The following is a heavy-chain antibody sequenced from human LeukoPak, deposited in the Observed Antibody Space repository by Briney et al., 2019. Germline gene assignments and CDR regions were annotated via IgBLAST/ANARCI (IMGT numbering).Heavy chain of an antibody. J-gene: IGHJ4*02. CDR1: GFSLSTSGVG. D-gene: IGHD6-19*01. CDR3: AHLVLSTYSSASTYYFDY. V-gene: IGHV2-5*02. Sequence: SGPTLVNPTQTLTLTCTFSGFSLSTSGVGVGWIRQPPGKALEWLALIYWDDDKRYSPSLKSRRTTTQDTSKTQVVLTMTNMDPVDTATYYCAHLVLSTYSSASTYYFDYWGQGTLVTVSS. CDR2: IYWDDDK.